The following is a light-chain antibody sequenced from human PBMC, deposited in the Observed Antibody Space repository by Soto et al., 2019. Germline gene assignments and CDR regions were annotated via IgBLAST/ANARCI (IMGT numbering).Light chain of an antibody. V-gene: IGKV1-16*01. Sequence: DIQMTQSPSSLSASVGDRVIITCRASQDINRYLAWFQQKPGKAPKSLIYGAFILQGGVPSRFSGSGSGIDFTLTINSLQPEDFATYFCQQYATSPLSFGGGTSVDIK. CDR2: GAF. J-gene: IGKJ4*01. CDR3: QQYATSPLS. CDR1: QDINRY.